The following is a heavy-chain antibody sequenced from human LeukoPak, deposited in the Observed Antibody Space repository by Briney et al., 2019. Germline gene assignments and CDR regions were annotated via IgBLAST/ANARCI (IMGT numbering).Heavy chain of an antibody. CDR3: GKTTVGYSSCPKAAWPVDY. CDR2: IFGSGGSP. V-gene: IGHV3-23*01. CDR1: GFTFGSHA. Sequence: GGSLRLSCEASGFTFGSHAMYWVRQAPGKGLEWVAGIFGSGGSPHYADPVKGRFTISRDNSRNTVYLQINSLRAEDTAVYYWGKTTVGYSSCPKAAWPVDYWGQGTLVTVSS. J-gene: IGHJ4*02. D-gene: IGHD5-18*01.